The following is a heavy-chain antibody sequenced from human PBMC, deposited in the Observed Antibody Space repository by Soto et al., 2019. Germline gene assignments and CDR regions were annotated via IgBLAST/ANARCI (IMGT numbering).Heavy chain of an antibody. CDR1: GFTFSSYW. J-gene: IGHJ5*02. V-gene: IGHV3-7*01. Sequence: RLSCAASGFTFSSYWMSWVRQAPGKGLEWVANIKQDGSEKYYVDSVKGRFTISRDNAKNSLYLQMNSLRAEDTAVYYCARDRYYDFWSGFANWFDPWGQGTLVTVSS. CDR2: IKQDGSEK. D-gene: IGHD3-3*01. CDR3: ARDRYYDFWSGFANWFDP.